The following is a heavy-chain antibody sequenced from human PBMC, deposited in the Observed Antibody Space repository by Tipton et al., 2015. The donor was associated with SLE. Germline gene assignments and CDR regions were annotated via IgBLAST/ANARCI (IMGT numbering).Heavy chain of an antibody. CDR2: IRYDGTEK. V-gene: IGHV3-30*02. CDR1: GFIFSSSA. J-gene: IGHJ3*02. CDR3: ATPTHYYDSLGFSSGAFDI. D-gene: IGHD3-22*01. Sequence: SLRLSCEASGFIFSSSAMHWVRQAPGKGLEWVAFIRYDGTEKYFADSVKGRFTITRDNSKNTVYLQMNSLRIEDTAVYYCATPTHYYDSLGFSSGAFDIWGRGTRVTISS.